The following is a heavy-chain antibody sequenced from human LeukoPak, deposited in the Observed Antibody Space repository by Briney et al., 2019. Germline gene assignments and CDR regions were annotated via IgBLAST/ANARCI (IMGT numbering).Heavy chain of an antibody. Sequence: GGSLRLSCAASGFTFSSYAMSWVRQAPGKGLEWVSAISGSGGSTYYADSVKGRFTISRDNSKNTLYLQMNSLRAEDTAVYYCARTPSYQLLPYYFDYWGQGTLVTVSS. CDR3: ARTPSYQLLPYYFDY. V-gene: IGHV3-23*01. CDR2: ISGSGGST. J-gene: IGHJ4*02. CDR1: GFTFSSYA. D-gene: IGHD2-2*01.